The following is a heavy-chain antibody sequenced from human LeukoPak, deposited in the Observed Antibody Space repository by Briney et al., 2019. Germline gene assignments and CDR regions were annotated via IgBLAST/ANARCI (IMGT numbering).Heavy chain of an antibody. CDR2: MNPNSGNT. Sequence: ASVKVSCKVSGYTFNSYDINWVRQATGQGLDLMAWMNPNSGNTGYAQKFQGRVTMTRNTSISTAYMELSSLRSEDTAVYYCAREMVHYYYGMDVWGQGTTVTVSS. D-gene: IGHD2-8*01. V-gene: IGHV1-8*01. CDR1: GYTFNSYD. CDR3: AREMVHYYYGMDV. J-gene: IGHJ6*02.